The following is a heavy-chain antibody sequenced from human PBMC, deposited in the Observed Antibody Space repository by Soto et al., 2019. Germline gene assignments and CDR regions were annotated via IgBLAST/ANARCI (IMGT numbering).Heavy chain of an antibody. CDR3: ARASRDSSSWPPEDFQH. V-gene: IGHV3-11*01. CDR1: GFTFSDYY. D-gene: IGHD6-13*01. J-gene: IGHJ1*01. Sequence: QVQVVESGGGLVKPGGSLRLSCAASGFTFSDYYMSWIRQVPGKGLEWVSYISTSGTSINYADSVKGRFTISRDNAKNSLYRQMNSLRDEDTAVYYCARASRDSSSWPPEDFQHWGQGTLVTVSS. CDR2: ISTSGTSI.